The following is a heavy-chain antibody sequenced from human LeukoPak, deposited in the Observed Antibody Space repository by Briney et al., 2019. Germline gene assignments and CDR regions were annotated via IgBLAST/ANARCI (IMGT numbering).Heavy chain of an antibody. D-gene: IGHD3-22*01. CDR2: IYYSGST. V-gene: IGHV4-31*03. J-gene: IGHJ4*02. CDR1: GGSISSGGYY. Sequence: KPSETLSLTCTVSGGSISSGGYYWSWIRQHPGKGLEWIGYIYYSGSTYYNPSLKSRVTISVDTSKNQLSLKLSSVTAADTAVYYCARSPYYYDSSGYYPDYFDYWGQGALVTVSS. CDR3: ARSPYYYDSSGYYPDYFDY.